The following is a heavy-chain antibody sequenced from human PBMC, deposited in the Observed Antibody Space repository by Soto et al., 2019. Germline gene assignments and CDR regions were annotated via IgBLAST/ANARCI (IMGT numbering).Heavy chain of an antibody. Sequence: PSETLSLTCTVSGGSVSSGSYYWSWIRQPPGKGLEWIGYIYYSGSTNYNPSLKSRVTISVDTSKNQFSLKLSSVTAADTAVYYCAREGVGATTFGAFDIWGQGTMVTVSS. CDR2: IYYSGST. J-gene: IGHJ3*02. CDR3: AREGVGATTFGAFDI. V-gene: IGHV4-61*01. CDR1: GGSVSSGSYY. D-gene: IGHD1-26*01.